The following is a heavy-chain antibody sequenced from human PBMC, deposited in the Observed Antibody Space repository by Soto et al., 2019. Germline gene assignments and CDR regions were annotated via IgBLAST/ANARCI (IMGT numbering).Heavy chain of an antibody. CDR1: GFTFSSYA. CDR3: ARRNTGWYFDR. CDR2: ISGSGDST. Sequence: EVQLLESGGGLVQPGGSLRLSCAASGFTFSSYAMTWVRQAPGKGLEWVSAISGSGDSTYYAASVRGRFTISRDNSKNKLSLQMNSLRAEVTAVSYCARRNTGWYFDRSGRGTLVTVSS. D-gene: IGHD4-4*01. V-gene: IGHV3-23*01. J-gene: IGHJ2*01.